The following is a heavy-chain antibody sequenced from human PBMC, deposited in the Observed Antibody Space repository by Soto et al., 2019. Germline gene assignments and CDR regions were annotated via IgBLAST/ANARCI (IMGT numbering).Heavy chain of an antibody. V-gene: IGHV4-59*01. CDR3: ARVGGVGATNFDY. J-gene: IGHJ4*02. CDR2: IYYSGST. Sequence: SETLSLTCTVSGGSISSYYWSWIRQPPGKGLEWIGYIYYSGSTNYNPSLKSRVTISVDTSKNQFSLKLSSVTAADTAVYYCARVGGVGATNFDYWGQGTLVTV. CDR1: GGSISSYY. D-gene: IGHD1-26*01.